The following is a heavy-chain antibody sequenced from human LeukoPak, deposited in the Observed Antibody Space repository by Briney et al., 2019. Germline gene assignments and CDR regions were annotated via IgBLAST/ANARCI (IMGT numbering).Heavy chain of an antibody. CDR1: GFAFSTYW. J-gene: IGHJ5*02. CDR3: ARDVYCSGGSCYSGWFDP. Sequence: PGGSLRLSCAASGFAFSTYWMNWVRQASGKGLEWVANIKQDGSEKYYVDSVKGRFTISRGNAKNSLYLQMNSLRAEDTAVYYCARDVYCSGGSCYSGWFDPWGQGTLVTVSS. D-gene: IGHD2-15*01. V-gene: IGHV3-7*01. CDR2: IKQDGSEK.